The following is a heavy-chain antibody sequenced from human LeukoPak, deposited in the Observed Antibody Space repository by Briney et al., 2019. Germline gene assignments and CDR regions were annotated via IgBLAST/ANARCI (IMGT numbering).Heavy chain of an antibody. Sequence: GGSLRLSCAASGFTFSSYGMHCVRQAPGKGLEWVAVISHDGSNEYYADSVKGRFTISRDNSKNTLCLQMNSLRAEDTAVYYCAKGGYVPGARHWFDPWGQGTQVTVSS. V-gene: IGHV3-30*18. D-gene: IGHD2-2*01. CDR1: GFTFSSYG. J-gene: IGHJ5*02. CDR2: ISHDGSNE. CDR3: AKGGYVPGARHWFDP.